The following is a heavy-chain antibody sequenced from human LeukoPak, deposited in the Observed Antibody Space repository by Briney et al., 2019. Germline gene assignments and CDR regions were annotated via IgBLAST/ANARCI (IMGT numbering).Heavy chain of an antibody. V-gene: IGHV1-69*13. J-gene: IGHJ6*02. Sequence: ASVKVSCKASGGTFSSYAISWVRQAPGQGLEWMGGTIPIFGTANYAQKFQGRATITADESTSTAYMELSSLRSEDTAVYYCASGFRRVDGYNPHSYYYGMDVWGQGTTVTVSS. D-gene: IGHD5-24*01. CDR2: TIPIFGTA. CDR3: ASGFRRVDGYNPHSYYYGMDV. CDR1: GGTFSSYA.